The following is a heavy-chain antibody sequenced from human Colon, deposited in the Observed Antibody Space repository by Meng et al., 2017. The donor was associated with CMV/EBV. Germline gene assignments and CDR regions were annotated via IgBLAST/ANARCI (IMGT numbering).Heavy chain of an antibody. J-gene: IGHJ6*02. CDR2: VWFDESNK. D-gene: IGHD2-8*01. CDR3: ARDRRNNVGMDV. V-gene: IGHV3-33*01. Sequence: GESLKISCAASGFTFRRNAMHWVRQAPGKGLEWVAIVWFDESNKYYADSVKGRFTISRDNAKNSLYLQMNSLRAEDTAVYYCARDRRNNVGMDVWGQGTTVTVSS. CDR1: GFTFRRNA.